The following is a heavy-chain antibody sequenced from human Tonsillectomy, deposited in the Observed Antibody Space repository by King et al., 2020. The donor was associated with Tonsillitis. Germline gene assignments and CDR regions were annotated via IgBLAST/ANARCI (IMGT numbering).Heavy chain of an antibody. CDR3: TTFPFRWVYEGYYYYMDV. J-gene: IGHJ6*03. D-gene: IGHD2-8*01. Sequence: VQLVESGGGLVKPGGSLRLSCAASGFTFIHAWMSWVRQAPGKGLEWVGRIKSKTDGGTTDYAAPVKGRFTISRDDSKNTLYLQMNRLKTEDTAVYYCTTFPFRWVYEGYYYYMDVWGKGTTVTVSS. V-gene: IGHV3-15*01. CDR1: GFTFIHAW. CDR2: IKSKTDGGTT.